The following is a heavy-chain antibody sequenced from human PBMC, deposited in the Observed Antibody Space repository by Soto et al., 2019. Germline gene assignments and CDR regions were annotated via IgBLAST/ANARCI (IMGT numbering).Heavy chain of an antibody. V-gene: IGHV1-18*04. CDR3: ARGEKLPPPSSGWYWFDP. CDR2: ISAYNGNT. J-gene: IGHJ5*02. CDR1: GYTFTVYG. D-gene: IGHD6-19*01. Sequence: ASVKVSCKASGYTFTVYGISCVLQSSLQWLEWMGCISAYNGNTNYAQKLQGRVTMTTDTSTSTAYMGLRSLRSDDTAVYYCARGEKLPPPSSGWYWFDPWGQGTLVTVSS.